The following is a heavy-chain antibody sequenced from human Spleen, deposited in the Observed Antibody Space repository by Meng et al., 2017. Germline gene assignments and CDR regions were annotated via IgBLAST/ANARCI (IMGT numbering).Heavy chain of an antibody. CDR2: INHSGST. V-gene: IGHV4-34*01. J-gene: IGHJ4*02. Sequence: LQQLGAGLVNPWAPRSLTCVVSGGSYIDYYWSWIRQPPGKGLEWIGEINHSGSTNYNPSLESRATISVDTSQNNLSLKLSSVTAADSAVYYCARGPTTMAHDFDYWGQGTLVTVSS. D-gene: IGHD4-11*01. CDR1: GGSYIDYY. CDR3: ARGPTTMAHDFDY.